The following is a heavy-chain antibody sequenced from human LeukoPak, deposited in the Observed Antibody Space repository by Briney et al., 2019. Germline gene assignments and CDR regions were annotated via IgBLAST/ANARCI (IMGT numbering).Heavy chain of an antibody. CDR3: AREQGSWYYYFDY. Sequence: ASVKVSCKASGGTFSSYAISWVRQAPGQGLEWMGRIIPILGIANYAQKFQGRVTITADKSTSTAYMELSSLRSEDTAVYYCAREQGSWYYYFDYWGQGTLVTVYS. D-gene: IGHD6-13*01. J-gene: IGHJ4*02. V-gene: IGHV1-69*04. CDR1: GGTFSSYA. CDR2: IIPILGIA.